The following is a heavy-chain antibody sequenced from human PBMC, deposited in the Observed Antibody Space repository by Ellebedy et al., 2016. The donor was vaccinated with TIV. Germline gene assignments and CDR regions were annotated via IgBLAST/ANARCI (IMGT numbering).Heavy chain of an antibody. CDR1: GGTFSSYA. Sequence: AASVKVSCKASGGTFSSYAISWVRQAPGQGLEWMGGIITIFGTANYAQKFQGRVTITADKSTSTAYMELSSLRSEDTAVYYCARAPSKQWLESPFDYWGQGTLVTVSS. J-gene: IGHJ4*02. CDR2: IITIFGTA. V-gene: IGHV1-69*06. CDR3: ARAPSKQWLESPFDY. D-gene: IGHD6-19*01.